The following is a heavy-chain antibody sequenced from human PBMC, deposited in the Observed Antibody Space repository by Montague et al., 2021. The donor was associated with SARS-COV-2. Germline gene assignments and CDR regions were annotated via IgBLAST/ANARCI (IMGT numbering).Heavy chain of an antibody. J-gene: IGHJ4*02. D-gene: IGHD3-9*01. V-gene: IGHV2-70*11. CDR2: IDWDDDK. CDR1: GFSLSTSGMC. CDR3: ARITYDILTGYLSGFDX. Sequence: PALVKPTQTLTLTCTFSGFSLSTSGMCVSWIRQPPGKALEWLARIDWDDDKYYSTSLKTRLTISKDTSKNQVVLTMTNMDPVDTATYYCARITYDILTGYLSGFDXWGQGTLVTVSS.